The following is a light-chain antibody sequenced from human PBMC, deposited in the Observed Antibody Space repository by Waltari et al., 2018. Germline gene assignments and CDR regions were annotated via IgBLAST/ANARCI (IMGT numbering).Light chain of an antibody. Sequence: DVVMTKSPLSLPVPLGQPASIPFRSRQSLVHSDGNTYLNWFQRRPGQSPRRLIYKVSNRESGVPDMFSGSGAGTDFTRKISRVDAEDVGVYYCRQGTHWPALIFGGGPKVEIK. CDR2: KVS. V-gene: IGKV2-30*02. CDR1: QSLVHSDGNTY. CDR3: RQGTHWPALI. J-gene: IGKJ4*01.